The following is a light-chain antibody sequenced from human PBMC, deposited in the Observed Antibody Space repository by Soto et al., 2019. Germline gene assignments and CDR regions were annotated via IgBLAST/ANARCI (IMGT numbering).Light chain of an antibody. CDR2: EGT. CDR1: SSDFGRYNL. V-gene: IGLV2-23*01. CDR3: CSYAGGNIYV. Sequence: QSVLTQPASVSGSPGQSITISCTGSSSDFGRYNLVSWYRHHQGKAPKLMIYEGTKRPSGVSNRFSGSKSGNTASLTLSRLQAEDEADYFCCSYAGGNIYVFGIGNKLTVL. J-gene: IGLJ1*01.